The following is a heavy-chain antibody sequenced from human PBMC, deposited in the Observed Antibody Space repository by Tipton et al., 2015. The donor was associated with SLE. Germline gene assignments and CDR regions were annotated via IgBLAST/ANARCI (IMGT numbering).Heavy chain of an antibody. CDR3: AREDDYYMDV. Sequence: GSLRLSCAASGFTFSDYYVSWIRQAPGKGLEWVSYISNSGGSTYYADSVKGRFTISRDNSKNTLYLQMNSLRAEDTAVYYCAREDDYYMDVWGKGTTVTVSS. CDR1: GFTFSDYY. V-gene: IGHV3-11*04. CDR2: ISNSGGST. J-gene: IGHJ6*03.